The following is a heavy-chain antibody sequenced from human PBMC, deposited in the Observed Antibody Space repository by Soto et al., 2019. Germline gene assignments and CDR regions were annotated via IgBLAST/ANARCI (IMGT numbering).Heavy chain of an antibody. D-gene: IGHD5-12*01. CDR3: AKDWLSDAFDI. V-gene: IGHV3-30*18. J-gene: IGHJ3*02. CDR1: GFTFGSYG. Sequence: GGSLRLSCAASGFTFGSYGMHWVRQAPGKGLEWVAVISYDGSNKYYADSVKGRFTISRDNSKNTLYLQMNSLRAEDTAVYYCAKDWLSDAFDIWGQGTMVTVSS. CDR2: ISYDGSNK.